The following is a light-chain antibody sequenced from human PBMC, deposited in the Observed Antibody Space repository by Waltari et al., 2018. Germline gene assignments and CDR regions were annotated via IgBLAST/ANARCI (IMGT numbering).Light chain of an antibody. CDR3: QKYDRLSAT. Sequence: EIVLTQSPGTLSLSPGERATLSCRASQSVRKYLAWYQQKPGQAPRLLIYETSIRATGIPDRFSGSGFGTDVSLTISSLDPEDLAVYFCQKYDRLSATFGQGTRVEIK. J-gene: IGKJ1*01. V-gene: IGKV3-20*01. CDR2: ETS. CDR1: QSVRKY.